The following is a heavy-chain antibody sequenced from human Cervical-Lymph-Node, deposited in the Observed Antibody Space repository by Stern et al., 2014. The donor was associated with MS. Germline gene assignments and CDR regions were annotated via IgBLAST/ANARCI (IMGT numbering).Heavy chain of an antibody. CDR3: ARAWGDAIDI. J-gene: IGHJ3*02. Sequence: VQLVQSGAEVKKPGESLKISCKGSGYTFTSNWIAWVRQMPGTGLEGMGIIYPYDADTRYSPSFQGQVTISADKSISTAFLQWSRLKASDTAMYYCARAWGDAIDIWGHGTMVTVSS. CDR2: IYPYDADT. V-gene: IGHV5-51*01. CDR1: GYTFTSNW. D-gene: IGHD7-27*01.